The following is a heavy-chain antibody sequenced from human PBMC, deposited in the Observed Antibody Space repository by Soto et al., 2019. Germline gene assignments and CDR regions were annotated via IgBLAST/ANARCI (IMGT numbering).Heavy chain of an antibody. D-gene: IGHD6-13*01. V-gene: IGHV3-30*01. CDR3: ARGDSNSWSDY. CDR2: ISYDGTNK. Sequence: QVQLVESGGGVVQPGRSLRLSCAASGFTFRSYAMDWVRQAPGKGLEWVAVISYDGTNKYYAEYVKGRFTISRDNSKNTLSLQMNSLRAEDTAVYYCARGDSNSWSDYWGQGTLVTVSS. J-gene: IGHJ4*02. CDR1: GFTFRSYA.